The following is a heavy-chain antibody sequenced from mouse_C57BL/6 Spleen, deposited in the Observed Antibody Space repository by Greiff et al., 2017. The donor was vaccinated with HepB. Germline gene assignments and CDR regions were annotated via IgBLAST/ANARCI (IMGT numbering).Heavy chain of an antibody. CDR1: GYSITSGYY. Sequence: EVQLQQSGPGLVKPSQSLSLTCSVTGYSITSGYYWNWIRQFPGNKLEWMGYISYDGSNNYNPSLKNRISITRDTSKNQFFLKLNSVTTEDTATYYCASLRQLRLPFAYWGQGTLVTVSA. D-gene: IGHD3-2*02. CDR2: ISYDGSN. V-gene: IGHV3-6*01. J-gene: IGHJ3*01. CDR3: ASLRQLRLPFAY.